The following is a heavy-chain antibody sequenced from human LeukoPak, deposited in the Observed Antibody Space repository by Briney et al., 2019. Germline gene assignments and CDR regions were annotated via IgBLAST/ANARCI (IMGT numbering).Heavy chain of an antibody. Sequence: SETLSLTCTVSGGSISSNTYYWGWIRQPPGKGLEWIGSIYFSGSTYSNPSLKSRVTISVDTTKNQFSLQLSSVTAADTAMYYCARLGSYCFSASCYSGMDVWGQGTTVTVSS. V-gene: IGHV4-39*01. CDR2: IYFSGST. CDR3: ARLGSYCFSASCYSGMDV. D-gene: IGHD2-2*01. CDR1: GGSISSNTYY. J-gene: IGHJ6*02.